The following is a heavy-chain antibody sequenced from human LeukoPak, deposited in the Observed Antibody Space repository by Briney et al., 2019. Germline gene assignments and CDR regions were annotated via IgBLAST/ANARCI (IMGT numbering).Heavy chain of an antibody. CDR2: ISWNSGNI. J-gene: IGHJ4*02. V-gene: IGHV3-9*01. Sequence: PGGSLRLSCAASGFTFDDYAMHWVRRVPGKGLEWVSGISWNSGNIGYADSVKGRFTISRDNAKNSLYLQMNSLRAEDTALYYCAKGSVTGTADLDYWGQGTLVTVSS. CDR1: GFTFDDYA. CDR3: AKGSVTGTADLDY. D-gene: IGHD6-19*01.